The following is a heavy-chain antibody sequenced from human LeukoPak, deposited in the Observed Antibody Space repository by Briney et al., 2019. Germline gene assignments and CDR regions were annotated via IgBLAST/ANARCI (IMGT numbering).Heavy chain of an antibody. D-gene: IGHD6-19*01. CDR1: GGSISSSTYY. Sequence: SETLSLTCTVSGGSISSSTYYWGWIRQPPGKGLEWIGSIYYSGSTYYNPSLKSRVTISVDTSKNQFSLKLSSVTAADTAVYYCARRAVAGTGAFDIWGKGTMVSVSS. J-gene: IGHJ3*02. CDR3: ARRAVAGTGAFDI. CDR2: IYYSGST. V-gene: IGHV4-39*01.